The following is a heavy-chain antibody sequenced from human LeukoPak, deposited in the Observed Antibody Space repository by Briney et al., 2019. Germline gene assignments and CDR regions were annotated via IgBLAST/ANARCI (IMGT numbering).Heavy chain of an antibody. J-gene: IGHJ6*02. Sequence: SAKVSCKASGGTFSSYAISWVRQAPGQGLEWMGRIIPILGIANYAQKFQGRVTITADKSTSTAYMELSSLRSEDTAVYYCARARYSYGRFGYYGMDVWGQGTTVTVSS. CDR1: GGTFSSYA. CDR3: ARARYSYGRFGYYGMDV. D-gene: IGHD5-18*01. CDR2: IIPILGIA. V-gene: IGHV1-69*04.